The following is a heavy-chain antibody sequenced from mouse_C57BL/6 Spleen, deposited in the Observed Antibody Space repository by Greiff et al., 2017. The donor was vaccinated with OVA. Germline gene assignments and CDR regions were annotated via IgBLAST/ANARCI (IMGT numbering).Heavy chain of an antibody. D-gene: IGHD2-5*01. CDR3: TRKYYSNYGAMDY. J-gene: IGHJ4*01. V-gene: IGHV1-15*01. CDR2: IDPETGGT. Sequence: QVQLQQSGAELVRPGASVTLSCKASGYTFTDYEMHWVKQTPVHGLEWIGAIDPETGGTAYNQKFKGKAILTADKSTSTAYMELRSLTSEDSAFYYCTRKYYSNYGAMDYWGQGTSVTVSS. CDR1: GYTFTDYE.